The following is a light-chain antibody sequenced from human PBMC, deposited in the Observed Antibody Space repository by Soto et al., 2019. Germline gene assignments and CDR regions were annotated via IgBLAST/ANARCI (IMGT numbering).Light chain of an antibody. CDR1: ERVSNTY. V-gene: IGKV3-20*01. J-gene: IGKJ4*01. CDR3: EQHSRSPVT. Sequence: LVLTPSPGTLSWSPGGRATLSGRAGERVSNTYLAWYQQKPGQAPRLLIYGVSSRATGIPARFSGSGSGTDFTLTTSSLEPEDSPVXYCEQHSRSPVTFGGGTQVEIK. CDR2: GVS.